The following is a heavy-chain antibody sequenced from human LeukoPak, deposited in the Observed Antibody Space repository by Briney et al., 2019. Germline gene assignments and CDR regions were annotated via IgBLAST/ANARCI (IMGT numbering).Heavy chain of an antibody. J-gene: IGHJ4*02. V-gene: IGHV1-69*13. CDR3: AREKAQYSGYDYGSLDY. D-gene: IGHD5-12*01. Sequence: SVKVSCKASGGTFSSYAIGWVRQAPGQGLEWMGGIIPIFGTANYAQKFQGRVTITADESTSTAYMELSSLRSEDTAVYYCAREKAQYSGYDYGSLDYWGQGTLVTVSS. CDR1: GGTFSSYA. CDR2: IIPIFGTA.